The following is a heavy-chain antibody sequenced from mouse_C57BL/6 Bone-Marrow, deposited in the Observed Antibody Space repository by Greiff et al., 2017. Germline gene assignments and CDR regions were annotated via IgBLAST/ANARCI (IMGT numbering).Heavy chain of an antibody. J-gene: IGHJ1*03. Sequence: VQLQQSGAELVRPGASVKLSCTASGFNIKDDYMHWVKQRPEQGLEWIGWIDPENGDTEYASKFQGKAAIHAVTSSNTAYLQLSSLTSEDTAVYYCTTFYGSSYLRYFDVWGTGTTVTVSS. CDR2: IDPENGDT. V-gene: IGHV14-4*01. CDR1: GFNIKDDY. CDR3: TTFYGSSYLRYFDV. D-gene: IGHD1-1*01.